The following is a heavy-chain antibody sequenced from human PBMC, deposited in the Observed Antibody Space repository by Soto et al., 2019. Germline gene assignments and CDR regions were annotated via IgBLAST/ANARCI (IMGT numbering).Heavy chain of an antibody. Sequence: QLQLLESGPGLVKASETLSLTCSVSGGSISTSRSYWAWIRQPPGKELECLANIFYRWSTFYNPSLAIRASASVDTSNNEFSLKSRSVTAADTAVYYCARQPTTGDTDLWFDPWGQGTLVTVSS. D-gene: IGHD2-21*01. CDR2: IFYRWST. V-gene: IGHV4-39*01. J-gene: IGHJ5*02. CDR3: ARQPTTGDTDLWFDP. CDR1: GGSISTSRSY.